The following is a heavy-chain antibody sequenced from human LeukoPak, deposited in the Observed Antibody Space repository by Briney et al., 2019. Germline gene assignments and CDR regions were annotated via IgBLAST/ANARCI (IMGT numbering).Heavy chain of an antibody. J-gene: IGHJ4*02. Sequence: KSSETLSLTCAVSGVSFNDYYWSWVRQTPGKGLEWIGEINHSGYTNDSAYLKSRVTLSIATSRTQFSLNLRSVTVPASGIYYCTRMTTGHDYWGQGTLVTVSS. V-gene: IGHV4-34*01. D-gene: IGHD4-17*01. CDR2: INHSGYT. CDR3: TRMTTGHDY. CDR1: GVSFNDYY.